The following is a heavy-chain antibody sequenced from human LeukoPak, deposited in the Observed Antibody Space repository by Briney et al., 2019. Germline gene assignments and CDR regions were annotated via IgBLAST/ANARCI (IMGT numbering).Heavy chain of an antibody. J-gene: IGHJ4*02. CDR3: ARERIAAADYYFDY. D-gene: IGHD6-13*01. CDR2: ISSSSSYI. CDR1: GFTFSSYS. Sequence: PGGSLRLSCAASGFTFSSYSMNWVRQAPGKGLEWVSSISSSSSYIYYADSVKGRFTISRDNAKNSLYLQMNSLRAEDTAVHYCARERIAAADYYFDYWGQGTLVTVSS. V-gene: IGHV3-21*01.